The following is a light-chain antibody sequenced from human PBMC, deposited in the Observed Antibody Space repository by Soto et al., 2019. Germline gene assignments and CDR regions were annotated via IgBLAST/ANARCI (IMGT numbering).Light chain of an antibody. Sequence: QSALTQPPSASGSLGQSVTISCTGTSSDVGGYNYVSWHQQHPGKAPKVMIYEVTQRPPGVPDRFSGSKSGNTASLTVSGLQAEDEADYYCSSFAGGGNPVLLGGVTQLTVL. V-gene: IGLV2-8*01. CDR1: SSDVGGYNY. J-gene: IGLJ2*01. CDR2: EVT. CDR3: SSFAGGGNPVL.